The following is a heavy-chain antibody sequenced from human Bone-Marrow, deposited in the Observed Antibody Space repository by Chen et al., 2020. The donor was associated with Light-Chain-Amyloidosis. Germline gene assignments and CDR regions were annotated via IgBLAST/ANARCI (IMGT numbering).Heavy chain of an antibody. J-gene: IGHJ4*01. Sequence: EVKLVESGGGLVHPGGSLRLSCAASGFTFSNYWMHWVRQVPGKGLEWLSRIDAYGSGTTYADSVRGRFTISRDNAKNTMYLQMDSLRVEDTAVYYCVRWGIPVPTDSWGQGTLVTVSS. V-gene: IGHV3-74*01. CDR1: GFTFSNYW. CDR3: VRWGIPVPTDS. D-gene: IGHD3-16*01. CDR2: IDAYGSGT.